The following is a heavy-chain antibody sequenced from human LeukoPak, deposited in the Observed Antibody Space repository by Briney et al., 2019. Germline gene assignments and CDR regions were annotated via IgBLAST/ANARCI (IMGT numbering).Heavy chain of an antibody. J-gene: IGHJ6*03. V-gene: IGHV3-23*01. CDR3: AKDSQPSSGWYYYYYYMDV. Sequence: GGSLRLSCAASGFTFSSYGMSWVRQAPGKGLEWVSAISGSGGSTYYADSVKGRFTISRDNSKNTLYLQMNSLRAEDTAVYYCAKDSQPSSGWYYYYYYMDVWGKGTTVTISS. CDR1: GFTFSSYG. D-gene: IGHD6-19*01. CDR2: ISGSGGST.